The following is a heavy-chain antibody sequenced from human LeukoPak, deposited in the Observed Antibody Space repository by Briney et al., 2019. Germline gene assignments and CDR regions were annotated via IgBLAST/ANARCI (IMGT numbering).Heavy chain of an antibody. V-gene: IGHV4-38-2*02. D-gene: IGHD2-21*01. CDR2: IYHSGST. Sequence: PSETLSLTCTVSGYSISSGYYWGWIRQPPGKGLEWIGSIYHSGSTYYNPSLKSRVTISVDTSKNQFSLKLSSVTAADTAVYYCARARDCGGDCYTSYYYYMDVWGKGTTVTVSS. J-gene: IGHJ6*03. CDR3: ARARDCGGDCYTSYYYYMDV. CDR1: GYSISSGYY.